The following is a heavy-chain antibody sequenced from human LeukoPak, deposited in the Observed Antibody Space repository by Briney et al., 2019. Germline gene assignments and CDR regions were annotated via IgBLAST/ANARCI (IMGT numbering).Heavy chain of an antibody. V-gene: IGHV3-23*01. D-gene: IGHD2-15*01. CDR2: ISGSGGST. CDR3: AKDPLDCSGGSCYSSEWYFDL. CDR1: GFIFSSYA. J-gene: IGHJ2*01. Sequence: PGGSLRLSCAASGFIFSSYAMSWVRQAPGKGLERVTAISGSGGSTYYADSVKGRFTISRDNSKNTLYLQMNSLRAEDTAVYYCAKDPLDCSGGSCYSSEWYFDLWGRGTLVTVSS.